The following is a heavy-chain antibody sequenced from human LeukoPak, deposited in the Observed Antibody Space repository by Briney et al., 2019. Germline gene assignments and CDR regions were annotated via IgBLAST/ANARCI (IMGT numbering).Heavy chain of an antibody. D-gene: IGHD3-3*01. CDR1: GGSISSSSYY. CDR2: IYYSGST. V-gene: IGHV4-39*07. Sequence: SETLSLTCTVSGGSISSSSYYWGWIRQPPGKGLEWIGSIYYSGSTYYNPSLKSRVTISVDTSKNQFSLKLSSVTAADTAVYYCATWTLTYYDFWSGYRTAKYYFDYWGQGTLVTVSS. J-gene: IGHJ4*02. CDR3: ATWTLTYYDFWSGYRTAKYYFDY.